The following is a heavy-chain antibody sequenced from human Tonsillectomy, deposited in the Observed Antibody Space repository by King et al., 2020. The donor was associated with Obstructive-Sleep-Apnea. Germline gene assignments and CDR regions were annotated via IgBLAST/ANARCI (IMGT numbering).Heavy chain of an antibody. Sequence: VQLVESGGGLVQPGGSLRLSCAASGFTFSSYWMFLVRQTPGKGLVWVSRINSDGSSTSHADSVKGRFTISRDNAKNTRYLQMNSLRAEDTAVYYCAKTPYRYYGLDVWGQGTTVTVSS. CDR2: INSDGSST. V-gene: IGHV3-74*01. D-gene: IGHD3-16*02. CDR3: AKTPYRYYGLDV. J-gene: IGHJ6*02. CDR1: GFTFSSYW.